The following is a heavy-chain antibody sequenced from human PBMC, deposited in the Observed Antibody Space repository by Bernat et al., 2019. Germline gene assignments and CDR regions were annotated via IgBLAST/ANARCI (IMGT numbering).Heavy chain of an antibody. J-gene: IGHJ4*02. D-gene: IGHD3-3*01. Sequence: QVQLVESGGGLVKPGGSLRLSCAASGFTFGAYYMSWVRQAPGKGLEWVSYIGSSSSNRDYADSVKGRFTISRDSASNSLYLQMNSLRAEDTAVYYCERIEEDFTNGFYSGPLYCDYWGQGTLVTVSS. CDR1: GFTFGAYY. CDR3: ERIEEDFTNGFYSGPLYCDY. CDR2: IGSSSSNR. V-gene: IGHV3-11*06.